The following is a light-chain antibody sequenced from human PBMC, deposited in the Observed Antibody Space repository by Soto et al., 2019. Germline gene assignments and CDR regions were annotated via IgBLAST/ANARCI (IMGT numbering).Light chain of an antibody. CDR3: LSYAASSKYV. V-gene: IGLV2-8*01. Sequence: QSALTQPPSASGSPGQSVTISCTGTSSDVGGYNYVSWYQQHPGKAPKLVIYEVNKRPSGVPDRFSGSKSGNTASLTVSGLQGEDEADYYCLSYAASSKYVFGTGTKLTVL. CDR2: EVN. J-gene: IGLJ1*01. CDR1: SSDVGGYNY.